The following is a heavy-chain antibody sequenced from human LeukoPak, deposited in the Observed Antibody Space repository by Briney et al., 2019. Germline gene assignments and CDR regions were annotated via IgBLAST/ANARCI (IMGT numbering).Heavy chain of an antibody. D-gene: IGHD3-10*01. CDR1: GGSFSGYY. CDR2: INHSGST. Sequence: PSETLSLTCAVYGGSFSGYYWSWIRQPPGKGLEWIGEINHSGSTNYNPSLKSRVTISVDTSKNQFSLKLSSVTAADTAVYYCAARSFYYYGSGSYYNAISDYWGQGTLVTVSS. CDR3: AARSFYYYGSGSYYNAISDY. J-gene: IGHJ4*02. V-gene: IGHV4-34*01.